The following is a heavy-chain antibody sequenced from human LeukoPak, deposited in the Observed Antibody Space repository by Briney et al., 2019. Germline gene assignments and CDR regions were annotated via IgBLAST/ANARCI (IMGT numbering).Heavy chain of an antibody. V-gene: IGHV1-46*01. Sequence: ASVKVSCKASGYTFTSYYMHWVRQAPGQGLEWMGIINPSGGSTSYAQKFQGRVTMTRDTSTSTVYMELSSLRSEDTAVYYCARDLPRHAVEGLLWFGELYYWGQGTLVTVSS. CDR1: GYTFTSYY. D-gene: IGHD3-10*01. CDR3: ARDLPRHAVEGLLWFGELYY. CDR2: INPSGGST. J-gene: IGHJ4*02.